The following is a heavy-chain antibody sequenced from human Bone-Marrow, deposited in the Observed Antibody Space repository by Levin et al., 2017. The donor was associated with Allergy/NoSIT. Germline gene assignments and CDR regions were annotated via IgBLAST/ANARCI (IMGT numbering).Heavy chain of an antibody. CDR1: GFTLSQYD. J-gene: IGHJ6*02. D-gene: IGHD2-21*01. Sequence: GESLKISCVASGFTLSQYDMIWVRQSPGKGLEWLSTISNTGTTVSFADSVKGRFTVSRDNTKKSLFLEMNSLRADDTAIYYCARGSFRTASLLADYYGLDVWGQGTTVSVSS. CDR2: ISNTGTTV. V-gene: IGHV3-48*03. CDR3: ARGSFRTASLLADYYGLDV.